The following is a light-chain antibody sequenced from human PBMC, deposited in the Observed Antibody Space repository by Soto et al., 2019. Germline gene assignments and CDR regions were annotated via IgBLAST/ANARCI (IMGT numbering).Light chain of an antibody. CDR3: QQSYSVPR. CDR2: AAS. J-gene: IGKJ1*01. CDR1: RSISNY. Sequence: DIQMTQSPSSLSASVGDRVTITCRASRSISNYLNWYQQKSGKVPRLLIYAASSLQPGVPSRFSGTGTGTAFTLTIPRLQPEDSATYYCQQSYSVPRFGPGTRVDLK. V-gene: IGKV1-39*01.